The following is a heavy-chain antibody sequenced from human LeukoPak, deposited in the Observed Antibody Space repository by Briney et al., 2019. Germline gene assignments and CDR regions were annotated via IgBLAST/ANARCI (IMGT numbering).Heavy chain of an antibody. CDR3: ARLPENDYGDHDAFDI. CDR1: GSSISSYY. CDR2: IYYSGST. D-gene: IGHD4-17*01. J-gene: IGHJ3*02. V-gene: IGHV4-59*01. Sequence: SETLSLTCTVSGSSISSYYWSWIRQPPGKGLEWIGYIYYSGSTNYNPSLKSRVTISVDTSKNQFSLKLSSVTAADTAVYYCARLPENDYGDHDAFDIWGQGTMVTVSS.